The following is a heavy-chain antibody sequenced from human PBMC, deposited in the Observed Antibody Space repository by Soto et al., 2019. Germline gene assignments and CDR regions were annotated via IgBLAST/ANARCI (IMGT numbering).Heavy chain of an antibody. J-gene: IGHJ3*02. CDR1: GGSISSYY. CDR3: ARESNCSGGSCYSSGAFDI. V-gene: IGHV4-59*01. CDR2: IYYSGST. Sequence: SETLSLTCTVSGGSISSYYWSWIRQPPGKGLEWIGYIYYSGSTNYNPSLKSRVTISVDTSKNQFSLKLSSVTAADTAVYYCARESNCSGGSCYSSGAFDIWGQGTMVTVSS. D-gene: IGHD2-15*01.